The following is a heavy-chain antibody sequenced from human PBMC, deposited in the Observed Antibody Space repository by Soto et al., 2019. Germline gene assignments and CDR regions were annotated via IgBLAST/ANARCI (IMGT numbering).Heavy chain of an antibody. D-gene: IGHD5-18*01. CDR3: ARVPKGQLWTFDY. CDR2: IGTAGDT. CDR1: GFTFSSYD. J-gene: IGHJ4*02. Sequence: EVQLVESGGGLVQPGGSLRLSCAASGFTFSSYDMHWDRQATGKGLEWVSAIGTAGDTFYPGSVKGRFTISRENAKNSLYLQMNSLRAGDTAVYYCARVPKGQLWTFDYWGQGTLVTVSS. V-gene: IGHV3-13*01.